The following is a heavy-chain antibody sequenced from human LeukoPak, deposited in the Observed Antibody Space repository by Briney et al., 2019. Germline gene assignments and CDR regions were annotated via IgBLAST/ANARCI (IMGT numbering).Heavy chain of an antibody. J-gene: IGHJ2*01. Sequence: QPGGSLRLSCAASGFSISNYVMTWVRQAPGKGLEWVSGFSDNGDSAYYADSVKGRFAISRDNAKNTVYLQMNSLRDEDTAVYYCAKVWAHDGSGNPYWHFDLWGRGTLVTVSS. V-gene: IGHV3-23*01. CDR2: FSDNGDSA. CDR1: GFSISNYV. CDR3: AKVWAHDGSGNPYWHFDL. D-gene: IGHD3-10*01.